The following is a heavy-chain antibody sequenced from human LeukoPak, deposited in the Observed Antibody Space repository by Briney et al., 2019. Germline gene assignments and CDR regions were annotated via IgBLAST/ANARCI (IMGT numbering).Heavy chain of an antibody. Sequence: VASVKVSCKASGYTFTGYYKHWVRQAPGQGLEWMGWINPNSGGTNYAQKFQGRVTMTRDTSISTAYMELSRLRSDDTAVYYCAVAVAYPHYFDYWGQGTLVTVSS. CDR2: INPNSGGT. J-gene: IGHJ4*02. CDR1: GYTFTGYY. CDR3: AVAVAYPHYFDY. V-gene: IGHV1-2*02. D-gene: IGHD6-13*01.